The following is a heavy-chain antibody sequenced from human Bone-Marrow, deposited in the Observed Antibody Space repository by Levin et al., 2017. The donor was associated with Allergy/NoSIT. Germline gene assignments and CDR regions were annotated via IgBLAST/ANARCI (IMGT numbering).Heavy chain of an antibody. CDR1: GDSINSGPYY. D-gene: IGHD2-15*01. CDR2: IDSSGTT. Sequence: LRLSCTVSGDSINSGPYYSNWIRQAPGKGLEWVGHIDSSGTTFYATSLKDRLFISVDTSTNRFHLRLAPVIVADTAFYYCAREDPSVGGFDYWGPGILVPVSS. J-gene: IGHJ4*02. CDR3: AREDPSVGGFDY. V-gene: IGHV4-30-4*01.